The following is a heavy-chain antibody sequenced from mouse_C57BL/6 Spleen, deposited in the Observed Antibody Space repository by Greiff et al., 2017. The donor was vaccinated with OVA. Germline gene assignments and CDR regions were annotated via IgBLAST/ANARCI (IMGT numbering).Heavy chain of an antibody. J-gene: IGHJ2*01. D-gene: IGHD2-1*01. Sequence: VKLQESGAELVKPGASVKISCKASGYAFSSYWMNWVKQRHGKGLEWIGQIYPGDGDTNYNGKFKGKATLTADKSSSTAYMQLSSLTSEDSAVYFCARSESYYGNYFDYWGQGTTLTVSS. CDR2: IYPGDGDT. V-gene: IGHV1-80*01. CDR1: GYAFSSYW. CDR3: ARSESYYGNYFDY.